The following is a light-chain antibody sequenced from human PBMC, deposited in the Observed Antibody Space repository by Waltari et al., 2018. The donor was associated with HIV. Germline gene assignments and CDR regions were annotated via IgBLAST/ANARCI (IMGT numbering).Light chain of an antibody. CDR3: QQYHSLPPLT. J-gene: IGKJ4*01. V-gene: IGKV1-33*01. CDR2: DAS. CDR1: QDISNY. Sequence: DIQMTQSPSSLSASVGDRVTITCQASQDISNYLNWYQQKPGKAPKLLIYDASNLETGVPSRFSGSGSGTDFTFTISSLQPEDIATYYCQQYHSLPPLTFGGGTKVEIK.